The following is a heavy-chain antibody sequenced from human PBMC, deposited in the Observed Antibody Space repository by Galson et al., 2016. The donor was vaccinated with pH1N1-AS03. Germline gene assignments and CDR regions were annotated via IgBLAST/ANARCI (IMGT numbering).Heavy chain of an antibody. CDR1: GFTFTSYS. J-gene: IGHJ4*02. V-gene: IGHV3-48*01. CDR3: ARDAPEEQVGASFDY. CDR2: IRSSGNTI. Sequence: SLRLSCAASGFTFTSYSMNWVRQAPGKGLEWISYIRSSGNTIYYANSVKGRFTISRDNAKNSVYLQMNCLSAEDTAVYYCARDAPEEQVGASFDYWGQGTLVIVSS. D-gene: IGHD1-26*01.